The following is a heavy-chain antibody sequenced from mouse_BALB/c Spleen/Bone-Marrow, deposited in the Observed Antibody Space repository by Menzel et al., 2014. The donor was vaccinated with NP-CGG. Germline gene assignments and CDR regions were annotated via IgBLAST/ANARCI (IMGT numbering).Heavy chain of an antibody. Sequence: VQLQESAAELVKPGASVKLSCKASGYSFTRYYMHWVKQRPGQGLAWIGEINPSNGGTNFNEKFKSKATLTVDKSSSTAYIQFSSLTSEDSAVYYCTRSNYGYWYFDVWGAGTTVTVSS. D-gene: IGHD1-1*01. CDR2: INPSNGGT. CDR3: TRSNYGYWYFDV. V-gene: IGHV1S81*02. CDR1: GYSFTRYY. J-gene: IGHJ1*01.